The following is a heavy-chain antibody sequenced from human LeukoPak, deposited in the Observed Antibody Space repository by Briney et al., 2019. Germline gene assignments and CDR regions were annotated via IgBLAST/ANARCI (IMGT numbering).Heavy chain of an antibody. CDR1: GGTFSSYA. CDR2: IIPILGIA. CDR3: ARDGSIAANDY. D-gene: IGHD6-13*01. J-gene: IGHJ4*02. V-gene: IGHV1-69*04. Sequence: EASVKVSCKASGGTFSSYAISWVRQAPGQGLEWMGRIIPILGIANYAQKFQGRVTITADKSTSTAYMELSSLRSEDTAVYYCARDGSIAANDYWGQGTLVTVSS.